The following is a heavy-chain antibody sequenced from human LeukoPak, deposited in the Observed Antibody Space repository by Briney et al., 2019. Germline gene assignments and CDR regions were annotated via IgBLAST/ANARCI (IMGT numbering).Heavy chain of an antibody. V-gene: IGHV1-2*02. Sequence: ASVKVSCKASGYTFTGYYMHWVRQAPGQGLEWMGWVNTHTGATNYAQKFQGAVTMTRDTSISTAYMELSRPRSDDTAMYYCARSGRAHVYGFFDYWGQGTLVTVSS. CDR3: ARSGRAHVYGFFDY. CDR2: VNTHTGAT. CDR1: GYTFTGYY. J-gene: IGHJ4*02. D-gene: IGHD3-10*01.